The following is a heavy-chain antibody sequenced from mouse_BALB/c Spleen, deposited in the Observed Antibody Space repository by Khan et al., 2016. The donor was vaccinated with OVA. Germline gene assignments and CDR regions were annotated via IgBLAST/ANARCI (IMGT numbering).Heavy chain of an antibody. V-gene: IGHV3-2*02. Sequence: EVQLQESGPGLVKPSQSLSLTCTVTGYSITSDYAWNWIRQFPGNKLEWMGYISYSGSTNYNPALKSRISINRDTSKNQFFLKLNSVTTEDTATYYCARDGSRDNYAMDYWGQGTSVTVSS. CDR1: GYSITSDYA. D-gene: IGHD2-3*01. J-gene: IGHJ4*01. CDR3: ARDGSRDNYAMDY. CDR2: ISYSGST.